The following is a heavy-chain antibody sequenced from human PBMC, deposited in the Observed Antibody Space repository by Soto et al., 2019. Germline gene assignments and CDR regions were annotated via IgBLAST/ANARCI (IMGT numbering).Heavy chain of an antibody. J-gene: IGHJ5*01. D-gene: IGHD2-15*01. V-gene: IGHV4-31*03. CDR1: GGSISSGGYY. CDR3: ARGGGCSGGSCYSSLSWFDS. Sequence: SETLSLTCTVSGGSISSGGYYWSWIRQHPGKGLEWIGYIYYSGSTYYNPSLKSRVTISADTSKNQFSLKLSSVTAADTAVYYCARGGGCSGGSCYSSLSWFDSWGQGTLVTVSS. CDR2: IYYSGST.